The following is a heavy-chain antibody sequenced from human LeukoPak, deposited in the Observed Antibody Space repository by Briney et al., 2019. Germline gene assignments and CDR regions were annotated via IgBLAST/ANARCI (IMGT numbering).Heavy chain of an antibody. CDR1: GGSISSYY. CDR2: SGNT. Sequence: SETLSLTCTVSGGSISSYYWSWIRQPPGKGPEWIGFSGNTNYNPSLKSRVTISADTSQNQFSLKLSSVTAADTAVYYCASRKLGNDYWGQGTLVTVSS. J-gene: IGHJ4*02. D-gene: IGHD7-27*01. V-gene: IGHV4-59*01. CDR3: ASRKLGNDY.